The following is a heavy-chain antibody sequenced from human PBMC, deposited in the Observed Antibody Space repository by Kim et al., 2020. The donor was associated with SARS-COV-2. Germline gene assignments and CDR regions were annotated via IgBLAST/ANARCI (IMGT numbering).Heavy chain of an antibody. CDR2: IKSDGSST. CDR1: GFTFSSYW. Sequence: GGSLRLSCAASGFTFSSYWMHWVRQAPGKGLVWVSRIKSDGSSTSYADSVKGRFTVSRDNAKNTLLLQMTSLRVEDTAVYYCVRDVSTTGTSFDPWGQGTLVTVSS. CDR3: VRDVSTTGTSFDP. J-gene: IGHJ5*02. V-gene: IGHV3-74*01.